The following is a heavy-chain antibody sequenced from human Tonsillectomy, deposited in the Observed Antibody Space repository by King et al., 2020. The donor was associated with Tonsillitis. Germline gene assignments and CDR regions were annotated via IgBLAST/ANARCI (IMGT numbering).Heavy chain of an antibody. D-gene: IGHD6-19*01. CDR1: GFTFSSYG. Sequence: VQLVESGGGVVQPGRSLRLSCAASGFTFSSYGMHWVRQAPGKGLEWVAVISYDGSNKYYADSVKGRFTISRDNSKNTLYLQMNSLRAEDTAVYYCAKDAGREAVEDYWGQGTLVTVSS. V-gene: IGHV3-30*18. CDR3: AKDAGREAVEDY. CDR2: ISYDGSNK. J-gene: IGHJ4*02.